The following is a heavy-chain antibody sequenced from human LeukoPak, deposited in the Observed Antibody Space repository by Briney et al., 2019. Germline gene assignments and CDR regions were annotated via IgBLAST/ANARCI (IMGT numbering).Heavy chain of an antibody. CDR2: IRDDGSNK. D-gene: IGHD7-27*01. CDR3: ARDFNWAFDY. CDR1: RFTFRSFG. Sequence: GGSLRLSCAASRFTFRSFGIHWVRQAPGKGLEWVAFIRDDGSNKYYADSVKGRFTISRDNSKNSLYLQMNSLRAEDTAVYYCARDFNWAFDYWGQGTLVTVSS. V-gene: IGHV3-30*02. J-gene: IGHJ4*02.